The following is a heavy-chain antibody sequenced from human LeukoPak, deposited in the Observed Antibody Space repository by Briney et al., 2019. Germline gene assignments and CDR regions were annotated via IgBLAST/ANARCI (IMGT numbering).Heavy chain of an antibody. D-gene: IGHD5-24*01. V-gene: IGHV4-59*08. CDR1: GGSISNYY. J-gene: IGHJ5*02. Sequence: SETLSLTCTVSGGSISNYYWSWIRQPPGKGLEWIGYIYYSGSINYNPSLKSRVTISVDTSKNQFSLKLSSVTAADTAVYYCARHTAEKYNWFDRWGQGTLVTVSS. CDR2: IYYSGSI. CDR3: ARHTAEKYNWFDR.